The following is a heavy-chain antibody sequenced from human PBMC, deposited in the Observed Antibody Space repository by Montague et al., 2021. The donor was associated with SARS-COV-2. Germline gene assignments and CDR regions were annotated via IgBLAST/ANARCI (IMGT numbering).Heavy chain of an antibody. CDR2: FNYSGST. Sequence: TLSLTCTVSGGSISSCGYYWSRIPQHTGKGLAWIGYFNYSGSTYPNPSIKSPVTISVDTSKNQFSLKLSSVTAADTAVYYCARARFTMLVVVNAFDFWGQGTMVTVSS. V-gene: IGHV4-31*01. J-gene: IGHJ3*01. CDR1: GGSISSCGYY. CDR3: ARARFTMLVVVNAFDF. D-gene: IGHD3-22*01.